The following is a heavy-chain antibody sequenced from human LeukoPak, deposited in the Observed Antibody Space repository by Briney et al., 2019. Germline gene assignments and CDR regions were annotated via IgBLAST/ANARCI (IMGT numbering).Heavy chain of an antibody. V-gene: IGHV3-30*03. CDR3: ARGRVRSHRTAPEY. Sequence: GGSLRHSPTPPVFTPTDYTGHWVRQAPGKRLGWVAVISDDGRNKYYADSVKGRFTISRDNSKNTLSLQMNSLRDEDTAIYYCARGRVRSHRTAPEYWGQGTLVAVCS. CDR2: ISDDGRNK. J-gene: IGHJ4*02. D-gene: IGHD1-1*01. CDR1: VFTPTDYT.